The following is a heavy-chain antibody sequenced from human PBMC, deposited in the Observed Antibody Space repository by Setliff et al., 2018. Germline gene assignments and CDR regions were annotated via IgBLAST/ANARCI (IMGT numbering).Heavy chain of an antibody. V-gene: IGHV4-38-2*02. J-gene: IGHJ6*03. D-gene: IGHD2-2*01. CDR2: VYHRGST. Sequence: SETLSLTCAVSDFSVSSVYYWAWVRQPPGKGLEWIATVYHRGSTDYKPSLKSRATISVDTSKNQFSLKLTSMTAADTAVYFCAREGRSSTRGWYMDAWGKGTSVTVSS. CDR1: DFSVSSVYY. CDR3: AREGRSSTRGWYMDA.